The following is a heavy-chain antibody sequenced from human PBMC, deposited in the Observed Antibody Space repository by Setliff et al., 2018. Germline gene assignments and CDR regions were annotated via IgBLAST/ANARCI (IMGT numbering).Heavy chain of an antibody. CDR1: GFTFSGSA. CDR2: IRSKANSYAT. CDR3: TSIVLMVPRYYYYMDV. V-gene: IGHV3-73*01. D-gene: IGHD2-8*01. J-gene: IGHJ6*03. Sequence: GGSLRLSCAASGFTFSGSAMHWVRQASGKGLERVGRIRSKANSYATAYAASVKGRFTISRDDSKNTAYLQMNSLKTEDTAVYYCTSIVLMVPRYYYYMDVWGKGTTVTVSS.